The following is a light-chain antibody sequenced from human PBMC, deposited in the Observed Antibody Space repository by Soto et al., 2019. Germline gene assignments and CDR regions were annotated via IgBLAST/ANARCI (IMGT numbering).Light chain of an antibody. CDR1: QVISSW. CDR3: QQYHRFWS. Sequence: DIQMTQSPSTLSASVGDRVTITCRSSQVISSWLAWYQQKPGKAPKLLIYQASSLQTGVPSRFSGSGSGSEFTLTITSLQPDDFATYYCQQYHRFWSFGQGTKVEIK. CDR2: QAS. J-gene: IGKJ1*01. V-gene: IGKV1-5*03.